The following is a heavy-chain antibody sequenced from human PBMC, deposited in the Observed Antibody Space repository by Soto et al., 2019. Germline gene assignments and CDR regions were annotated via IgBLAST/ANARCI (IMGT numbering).Heavy chain of an antibody. J-gene: IGHJ6*03. D-gene: IGHD2-15*01. CDR3: AWLRGGSRHYHYYMHV. CDR2: IIPILGIA. Sequence: SVKVSCKASGGTFSSYTISWVRQAPGQGLEWMGRIIPILGIANYAQKFQGRVTITADKSTSTAYMELSSLRSEDTAVYYCAWLRGGSRHYHYYMHVRCKAPTLTVS. CDR1: GGTFSSYT. V-gene: IGHV1-69*02.